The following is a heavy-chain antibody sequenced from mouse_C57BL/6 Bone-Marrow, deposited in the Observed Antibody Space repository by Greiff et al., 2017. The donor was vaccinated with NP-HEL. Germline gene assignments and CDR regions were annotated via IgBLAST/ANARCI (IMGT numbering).Heavy chain of an antibody. CDR1: GFTFSSYA. D-gene: IGHD2-10*01. Sequence: EVKLMESGGGLVKPGGSLKLSCAASGFTFSSYAMSWVRQTPEKRLEWVATISDGGSYTYYPDNVKGRFTISRDNAKNNLYLQMSHLKSEDTAMYYCAKVLPTILMDYWGQGTSVTVSS. CDR3: AKVLPTILMDY. V-gene: IGHV5-4*03. J-gene: IGHJ4*01. CDR2: ISDGGSYT.